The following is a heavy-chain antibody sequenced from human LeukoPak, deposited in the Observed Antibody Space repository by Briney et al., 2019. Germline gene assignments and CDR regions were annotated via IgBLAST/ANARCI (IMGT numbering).Heavy chain of an antibody. CDR3: ARDSHYYDSSGDAFDI. J-gene: IGHJ3*02. CDR2: IIPILGIA. CDR1: GYTLSTQG. V-gene: IGHV1-69*04. Sequence: WASVKVSCKASGYTLSTQGIGWVRQAPGQGLEWMGRIIPILGIANYAQKFQGRVTITADKSTSTAYMELSSLRSEDTAVYYCARDSHYYDSSGDAFDIWGQGTMVTVSS. D-gene: IGHD3-22*01.